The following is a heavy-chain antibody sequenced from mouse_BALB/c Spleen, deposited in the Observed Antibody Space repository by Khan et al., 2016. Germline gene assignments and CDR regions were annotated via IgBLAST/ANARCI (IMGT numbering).Heavy chain of an antibody. D-gene: IGHD2-2*01. Sequence: VELVEPGPGLVASSQSLSITCTVSGFSLTGYGVNWVRQPPGKGLEWLGMIWGDGSTDYNSALKSRLSISKEDSKSQAILTMNSLQTDDTARYYCARESGYEANAMDYWGQETSVAVSS. CDR3: ARESGYEANAMDY. V-gene: IGHV2-6-7*01. CDR1: GFSLTGYG. CDR2: IWGDGST. J-gene: IGHJ4*01.